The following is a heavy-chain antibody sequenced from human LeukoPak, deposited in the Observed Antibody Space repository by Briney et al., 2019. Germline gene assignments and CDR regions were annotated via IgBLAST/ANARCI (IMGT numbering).Heavy chain of an antibody. CDR1: GFTFNKSW. D-gene: IGHD7-27*01. J-gene: IGHJ4*02. CDR3: ANWGSTWGFDN. V-gene: IGHV3-7*01. CDR2: ISADGRAE. Sequence: HSGGSLRLSCAASGFTFNKSWMTWVRQTPGKGLEWVANISADGRAEYYVDSVKGRFAISRDNAKSSLFLQMNNLRAEDTAVYYCANWGSTWGFDNWGQGTLVTVSS.